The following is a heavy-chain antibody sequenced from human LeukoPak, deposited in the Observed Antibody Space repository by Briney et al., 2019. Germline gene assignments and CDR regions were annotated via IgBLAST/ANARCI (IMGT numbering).Heavy chain of an antibody. J-gene: IGHJ4*02. Sequence: GGSLRLSCAASGFTFSSYWMSWVRQAPGKGLEWVANIKQDGSEKYYVDSVKGRFTISRDNAKNSLYLQMNSLRAEDTAVCYCASTVLLWFGESRWDYFDYWGQGTLVTVSS. D-gene: IGHD3-10*01. CDR2: IKQDGSEK. CDR1: GFTFSSYW. CDR3: ASTVLLWFGESRWDYFDY. V-gene: IGHV3-7*01.